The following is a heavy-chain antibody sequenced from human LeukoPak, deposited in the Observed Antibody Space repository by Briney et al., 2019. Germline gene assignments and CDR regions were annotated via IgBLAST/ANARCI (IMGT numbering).Heavy chain of an antibody. D-gene: IGHD3-10*01. J-gene: IGHJ6*03. CDR2: ISWNSGSI. CDR1: GFTFDDYA. Sequence: PGGSLRLSCAASGFTFDDYAMHWVRQAPGKGLEWVSGISWNSGSIGYADSVKGRFTISRDNAKNTLYLQMNSLRAEDTAVYYCARDGGYYGSGSYYAYYMDVWGKGTTVTVSS. CDR3: ARDGGYYGSGSYYAYYMDV. V-gene: IGHV3-9*01.